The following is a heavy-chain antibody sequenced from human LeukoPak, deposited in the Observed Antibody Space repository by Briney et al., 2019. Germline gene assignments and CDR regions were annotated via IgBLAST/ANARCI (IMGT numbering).Heavy chain of an antibody. D-gene: IGHD2-15*01. CDR2: ISADSGNT. CDR1: GYTVSSYG. Sequence: GASLKLSCTASGYTVSSYGISWVRQAPGQGLEWMAVISADSGNTNYAQKVQCRVTMTTDTSTSTAYMELRSLRSDDTAVYYCARDLRGGRYCSGGSCYSFGYWGQGTLVTVSS. CDR3: ARDLRGGRYCSGGSCYSFGY. J-gene: IGHJ4*02. V-gene: IGHV1-18*01.